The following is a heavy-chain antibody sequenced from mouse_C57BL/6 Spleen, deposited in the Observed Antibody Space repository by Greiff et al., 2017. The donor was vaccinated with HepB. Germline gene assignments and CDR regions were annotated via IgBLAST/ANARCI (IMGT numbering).Heavy chain of an antibody. V-gene: IGHV1-64*01. CDR1: GYTFTSYW. J-gene: IGHJ2*01. CDR3: ARGVTTVPYYFDY. CDR2: IHPNSGST. D-gene: IGHD1-1*01. Sequence: QVQLQQSGAELVKPGASVKLSCKASGYTFTSYWMHWVKQRPGQGLEWIGMIHPNSGSTNYNEKFKSKATLTVDKSSSTAYMQLSSLTSEDSAVYYCARGVTTVPYYFDYWGQGTTLTVSS.